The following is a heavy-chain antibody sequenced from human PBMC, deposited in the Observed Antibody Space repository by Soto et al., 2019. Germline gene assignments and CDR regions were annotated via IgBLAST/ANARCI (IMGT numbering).Heavy chain of an antibody. J-gene: IGHJ3*02. V-gene: IGHV4-31*03. D-gene: IGHD3-10*01. CDR2: IYYSGST. CDR1: GGSISSGGYY. CDR3: ARVWGGAFDI. Sequence: SETLSLTCTVSGGSISSGGYYWSWIRQHPGKGLEWIGYIYYSGSTYYNPSLKSRVTISVDTSKNQFSLKLSSVTAVVTAVYYCARVWGGAFDIWGQGTMVTVSS.